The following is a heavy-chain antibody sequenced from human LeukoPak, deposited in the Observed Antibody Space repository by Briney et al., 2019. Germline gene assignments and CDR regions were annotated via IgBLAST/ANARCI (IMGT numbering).Heavy chain of an antibody. Sequence: SETLSLTCTVSGYSISSGYYWGWIRQPPGKGLEWIGSIYHSGSTYYNPSLKSRVTISVDTSKNQFSLKLSSVTAADTAVYYCARGPSSGWSYFDYWGQGTLVTVSS. D-gene: IGHD6-19*01. CDR2: IYHSGST. CDR3: ARGPSSGWSYFDY. CDR1: GYSISSGYY. J-gene: IGHJ4*02. V-gene: IGHV4-38-2*02.